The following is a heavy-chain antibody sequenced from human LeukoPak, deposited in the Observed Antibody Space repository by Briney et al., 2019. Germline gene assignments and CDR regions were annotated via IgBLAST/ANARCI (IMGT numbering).Heavy chain of an antibody. V-gene: IGHV3-64D*09. CDR3: VKRRDRLVTYDY. Sequence: PGGSLRLSCAASGFTYSTYAMHWVRQAPGKGLEFVSSITSNGDNIFYADSVKGRFTISRDNSKNTLYLQMSSLRAEDTAVYYCVKRRDRLVTYDYWGQGTLVTVSS. D-gene: IGHD2-21*02. J-gene: IGHJ4*02. CDR1: GFTYSTYA. CDR2: ITSNGDNI.